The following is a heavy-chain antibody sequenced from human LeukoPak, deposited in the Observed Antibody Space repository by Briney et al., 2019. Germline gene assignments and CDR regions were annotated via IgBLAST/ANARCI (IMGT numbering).Heavy chain of an antibody. CDR3: AREIVGATREGDAFDI. CDR2: IYHSGST. CDR1: GASISTGEYY. J-gene: IGHJ3*02. V-gene: IGHV4-30-4*08. Sequence: SQTLSLTCTVSGASISTGEYYWGWIRQPPGKGLEWLGYIYHSGSTYYNPSLKSPVTISVDRSKNQFSLKLSSVTAADTALYYCAREIVGATREGDAFDIWGQGTMVTVSS. D-gene: IGHD1-26*01.